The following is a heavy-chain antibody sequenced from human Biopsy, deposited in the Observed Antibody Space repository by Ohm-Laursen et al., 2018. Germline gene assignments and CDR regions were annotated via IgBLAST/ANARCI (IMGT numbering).Heavy chain of an antibody. J-gene: IGHJ6*02. CDR2: INPTGGTT. CDR1: GYSFTKYY. CDR3: ARDETGSSVFGPYYYGMDV. D-gene: IGHD3-9*01. V-gene: IGHV1-46*01. Sequence: ASVKVSCKASGYSFTKYYINWVRQAPGQGLEWVGIINPTGGTTSYAEKFQGRVTLTRDTSTGTVYLELNGLIYEDTALYYCARDETGSSVFGPYYYGMDVWGQGTTVTVSS.